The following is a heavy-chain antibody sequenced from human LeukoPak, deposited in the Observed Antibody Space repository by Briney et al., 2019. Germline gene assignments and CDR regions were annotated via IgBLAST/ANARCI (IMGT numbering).Heavy chain of an antibody. CDR1: GASISSPYYY. J-gene: IGHJ4*02. Sequence: SQTLSLTCIVSGASISSPYYYWSWIRQPAGKGLEWIGRIYDSGNTNYNPSLESRVTISVDTSKNQFSLKLSSVTAADTAVYYCAREDMVRGVPDWGQGTLVTVSS. CDR2: IYDSGNT. CDR3: AREDMVRGVPD. V-gene: IGHV4-61*02. D-gene: IGHD3-10*01.